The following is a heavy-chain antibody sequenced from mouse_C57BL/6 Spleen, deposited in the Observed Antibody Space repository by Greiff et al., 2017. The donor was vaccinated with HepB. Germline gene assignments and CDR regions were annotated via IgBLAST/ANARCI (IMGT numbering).Heavy chain of an antibody. V-gene: IGHV5-9-1*02. Sequence: EVKLVESGEGLVKPGGSLKLSCAASGFTFSSYAMSWVRQTPEKRLEWVAYISSGGDYIYYADTVKGRFTISRDNARNTLYLQMSSLKSEDTAMYYCTRDYYGNPMDYWGQGTSVTVSS. CDR1: GFTFSSYA. D-gene: IGHD2-1*01. J-gene: IGHJ4*01. CDR3: TRDYYGNPMDY. CDR2: ISSGGDYI.